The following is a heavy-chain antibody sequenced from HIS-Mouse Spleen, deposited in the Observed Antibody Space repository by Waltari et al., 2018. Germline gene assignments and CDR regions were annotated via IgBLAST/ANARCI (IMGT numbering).Heavy chain of an antibody. Sequence: QVQLVQSGAEVKKPGASVKVSCKASGYTFTGTDSTRVRQAPGQGLEWMGWINPNSGGTNYAQKFQGRVTMTRDTSISTAYMELSRLRSDDTAVYYCARVSSGGSDFDYWGQGTLVTVSS. CDR2: INPNSGGT. CDR3: ARVSSGGSDFDY. D-gene: IGHD3-16*01. CDR1: GYTFTGTD. V-gene: IGHV1-2*02. J-gene: IGHJ4*02.